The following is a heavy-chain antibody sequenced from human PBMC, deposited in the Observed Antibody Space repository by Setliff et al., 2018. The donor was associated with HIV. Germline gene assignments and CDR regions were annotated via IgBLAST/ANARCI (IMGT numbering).Heavy chain of an antibody. CDR3: AKTDSSSWLNPYNWFDP. CDR1: GASISSGGYY. D-gene: IGHD6-13*01. CDR2: IYYSGST. J-gene: IGHJ5*02. Sequence: SETLSLTCTVSGASISSGGYYWSWIRQHPGKGLEWIGYIYYSGSTYYNPSLKSRVSMSVDTSENQFSLKLSSVTAADTAVYYCAKTDSSSWLNPYNWFDPWGQGTLVTVSS. V-gene: IGHV4-31*03.